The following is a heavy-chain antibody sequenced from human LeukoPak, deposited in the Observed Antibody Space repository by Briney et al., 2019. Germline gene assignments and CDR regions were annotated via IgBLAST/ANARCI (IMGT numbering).Heavy chain of an antibody. V-gene: IGHV4-61*02. CDR3: ARDHDDYGGNSNQLDY. CDR2: IYTSGST. J-gene: IGHJ4*02. D-gene: IGHD4-23*01. CDR1: GGSISSSSYY. Sequence: SQTLSLTCSVSGGSISSSSYYWSWIRQPAGKGLEWIGRIYTSGSTNYNPSLKSRVTMSVDTSKNQFSLKLSSVTAADTAVYYCARDHDDYGGNSNQLDYWGQGTLVTVSS.